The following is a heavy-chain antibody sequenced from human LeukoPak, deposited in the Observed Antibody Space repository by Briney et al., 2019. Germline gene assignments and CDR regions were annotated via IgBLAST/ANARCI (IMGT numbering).Heavy chain of an antibody. Sequence: SETLSLTCTVSGGSISNYYLTWIRQPAGKGLEWIGRIYTSGSTNYNPSLKSRVTMSVDTSKNQFSLKLSSVTAADTAVYYCARDTRSYSSVFFDPWGQGTLVTVSS. V-gene: IGHV4-4*07. CDR1: GGSISNYY. D-gene: IGHD6-25*01. CDR2: IYTSGST. J-gene: IGHJ5*02. CDR3: ARDTRSYSSVFFDP.